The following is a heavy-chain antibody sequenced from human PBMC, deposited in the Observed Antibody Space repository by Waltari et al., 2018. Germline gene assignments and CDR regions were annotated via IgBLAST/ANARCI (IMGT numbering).Heavy chain of an antibody. J-gene: IGHJ4*02. V-gene: IGHV4-38-2*01. Sequence: QVQLQESGPGLVKPSETLSLTCAVSGYSISSGYYWGWIRQPPGKGLEWIGSIYHSGSTYYNPSLKSRVTISVDTSKNQFSLKLSSVTAADTAVYYCARQRWELLRIIDYWGQGTLVTVSS. D-gene: IGHD1-26*01. CDR3: ARQRWELLRIIDY. CDR2: IYHSGST. CDR1: GYSISSGYY.